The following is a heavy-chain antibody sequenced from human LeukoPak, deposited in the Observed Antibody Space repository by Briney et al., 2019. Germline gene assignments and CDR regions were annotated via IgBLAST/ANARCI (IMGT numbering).Heavy chain of an antibody. CDR3: ARERIKVAVVY. CDR2: IKREWRSI. Sequence: GGSLRLSCAASGFTFSSYCMHWVRQAPGRGVVWVSRIKREWRSISCAHSVKGRYTISRDNSKNTLYLQMNSLRAEDTAVYYCARERIKVAVVYWGRGGLVT. CDR1: GFTFSSYC. V-gene: IGHV3-74*01. D-gene: IGHD2-15*01. J-gene: IGHJ4*02.